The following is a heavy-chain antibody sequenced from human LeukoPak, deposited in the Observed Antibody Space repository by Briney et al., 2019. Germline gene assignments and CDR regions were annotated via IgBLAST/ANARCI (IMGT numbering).Heavy chain of an antibody. CDR3: ARRRWAASYWYFDL. CDR2: IYYSGST. V-gene: IGHV4-39*01. Sequence: SETLSLTCTVSGGSISSSSYYWGWIRQPPGKGLEWIGSIYYSGSTYYNPSLKSRVTISVDTSKNQFSLKLSSVTAADTAVYYCARRRWAASYWYFDLWGRGTLVTVSS. D-gene: IGHD2-15*01. CDR1: GGSISSSSYY. J-gene: IGHJ2*01.